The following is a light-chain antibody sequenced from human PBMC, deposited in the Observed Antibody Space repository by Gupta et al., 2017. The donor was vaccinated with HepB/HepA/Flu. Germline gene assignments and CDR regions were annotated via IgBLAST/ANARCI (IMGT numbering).Light chain of an antibody. CDR2: GAS. Sequence: ELVLTQSPGTLSLSPGERATLSCRASQSVSSSYLAWYQQRPGQAPRLLIYGASSRATGISDRFSGSGSGTDFTLTISRLEPEDFAVYYCQQYGSSPWTFGRGTKVEIK. CDR3: QQYGSSPWT. CDR1: QSVSSSY. J-gene: IGKJ1*01. V-gene: IGKV3-20*01.